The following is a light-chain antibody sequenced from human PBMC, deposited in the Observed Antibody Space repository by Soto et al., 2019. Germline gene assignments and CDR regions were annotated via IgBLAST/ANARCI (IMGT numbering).Light chain of an antibody. CDR3: QVWDSDTDYVF. J-gene: IGLJ2*01. CDR2: DDR. Sequence: SYELTQPPSVSVAPGQTASISCGGNNFGVNGVHWFQQIPGQAPVLVVYDDRDRPSGIPDRFSGSTSGNTATLTISRVEAGDEAAYYCQVWDSDTDYVFFGGGTKLTVL. CDR1: NFGVNG. V-gene: IGLV3-21*02.